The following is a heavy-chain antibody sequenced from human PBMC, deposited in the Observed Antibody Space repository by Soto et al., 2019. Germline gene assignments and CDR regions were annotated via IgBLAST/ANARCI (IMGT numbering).Heavy chain of an antibody. CDR1: GGSISSYY. Sequence: SETLSLTCTVSGGSISSYYWSWIRQPPGKGLEWIGYIYYSGSTNYNPSLKSRVTISVDTSKNQFSLKLSSVTAADTAVYYCARQAFSGDYYYFDYWGQGTLVTVSS. J-gene: IGHJ4*02. D-gene: IGHD4-17*01. V-gene: IGHV4-59*08. CDR2: IYYSGST. CDR3: ARQAFSGDYYYFDY.